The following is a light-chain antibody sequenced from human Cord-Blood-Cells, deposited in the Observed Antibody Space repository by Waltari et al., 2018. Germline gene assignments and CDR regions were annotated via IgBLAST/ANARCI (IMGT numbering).Light chain of an antibody. Sequence: VMTQTPLSLSVTRGQPAAISCTSSQRLLHSDGKTYLLWYLQTPGQSPPLLIYEVSSRFSGVPDRFSGGGSGTDFTRKISLVEAEDVGVYYCMQGIHLPYTFGQGTKLEIK. J-gene: IGKJ2*01. V-gene: IGKV2-29*02. CDR2: EVS. CDR3: MQGIHLPYT. CDR1: QRLLHSDGKTY.